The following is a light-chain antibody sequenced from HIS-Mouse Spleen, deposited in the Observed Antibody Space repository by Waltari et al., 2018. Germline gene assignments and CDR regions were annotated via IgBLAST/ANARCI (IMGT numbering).Light chain of an antibody. J-gene: IGLJ2*01. CDR2: EDR. V-gene: IGLV3-10*01. CDR3: YSTDSSGNHRV. Sequence: SYELTQPPSVSVSPGQTARTTRSGDAFPTTSASWYQQKSGQAPVLVIYEDRKRPSGIPERFSGSSSGTMATLTISGAQVEDEADYYCYSTDSSGNHRVFGGGTKLTVL. CDR1: AFPTTS.